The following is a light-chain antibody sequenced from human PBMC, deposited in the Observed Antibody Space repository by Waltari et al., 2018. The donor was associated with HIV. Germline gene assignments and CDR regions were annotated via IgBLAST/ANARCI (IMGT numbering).Light chain of an antibody. CDR1: SSDVGAYIY. CDR3: SAYTSSSTYV. CDR2: DVS. Sequence: QSALTQPASVSESPGQSITISCTGTSSDVGAYIYVSWYQQHPGKAPRLLIYDVSKRPSGVSYRFSGSKSGNTASLTISGLQAEDEADDYCSAYTSSSTYVFGTGTKVTVL. J-gene: IGLJ1*01. V-gene: IGLV2-14*01.